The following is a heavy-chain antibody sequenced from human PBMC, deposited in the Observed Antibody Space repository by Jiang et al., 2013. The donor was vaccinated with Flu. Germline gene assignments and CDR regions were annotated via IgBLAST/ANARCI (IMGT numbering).Heavy chain of an antibody. Sequence: LLKPSETLSLTCTVSGGSISSSSYYWGWIRQPPGKGLEWIGSIYYSGSTYYNPSLKSRVTISVDTSKNHFSLKLSSVTAADTAVYYCARSFGGNLYYGMDVWGQGTTVTVSS. J-gene: IGHJ6*02. D-gene: IGHD4-23*01. CDR3: ARSFGGNLYYGMDV. CDR2: IYYSGST. V-gene: IGHV4-39*07. CDR1: GGSISSSSYY.